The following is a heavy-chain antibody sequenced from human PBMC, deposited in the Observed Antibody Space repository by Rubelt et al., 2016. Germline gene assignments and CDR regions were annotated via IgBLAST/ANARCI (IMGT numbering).Heavy chain of an antibody. CDR2: IYSDVSST. Sequence: GSLRLSCAASGFSFSMYWMHWVRQVPGKGLVWVSRIYSDVSSTTYADSVKGRFTISRDNAKNTLYLQMNSLRAEDTAVYYCAKVPPKLIVRAVEFDYWGQGTLVTVSS. V-gene: IGHV3-74*01. CDR3: AKVPPKLIVRAVEFDY. CDR1: GFSFSMYW. D-gene: IGHD3-10*01. J-gene: IGHJ4*02.